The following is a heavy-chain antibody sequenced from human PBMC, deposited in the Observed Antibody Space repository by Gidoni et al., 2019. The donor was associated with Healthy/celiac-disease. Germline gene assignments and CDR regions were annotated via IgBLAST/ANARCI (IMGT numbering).Heavy chain of an antibody. CDR2: ISWDGGST. D-gene: IGHD6-13*01. V-gene: IGHV3-43D*04. Sequence: EVQLVESGGVVVQPGGSLRLSCAASGFTFDDYAMHWDRQAPGKGLEWVSLISWDGGSTYYADSVKGRFTISRDNSKNSLYLQMNSLRAEDTALYYCAKDNIAAAATGWFDPWGQGTLVTVSS. J-gene: IGHJ5*02. CDR3: AKDNIAAAATGWFDP. CDR1: GFTFDDYA.